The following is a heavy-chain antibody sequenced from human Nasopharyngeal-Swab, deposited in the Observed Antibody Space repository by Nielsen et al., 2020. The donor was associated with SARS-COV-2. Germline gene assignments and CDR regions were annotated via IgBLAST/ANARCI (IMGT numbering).Heavy chain of an antibody. D-gene: IGHD3-22*01. Sequence: GGSLRLSCAASGFTFSSYWMSWVRRAPGKGLEWVANIKQDGSEKYYVDSVKGRFTISRDNAKNSLYLQMNSLRAEDTAVYYCAREVVTMIVVTHYYYGMDVWGQGTTVTVSS. J-gene: IGHJ6*02. CDR3: AREVVTMIVVTHYYYGMDV. V-gene: IGHV3-7*01. CDR1: GFTFSSYW. CDR2: IKQDGSEK.